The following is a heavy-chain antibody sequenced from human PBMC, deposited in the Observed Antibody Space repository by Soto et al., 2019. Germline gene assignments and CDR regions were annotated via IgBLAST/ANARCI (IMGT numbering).Heavy chain of an antibody. Sequence: ASVKVSCKASGYTFTSYGISWVRQAPGQGLEWMGWISAYNGNTNYAQKLQGRVTMTTDTSTSTAYMELSSLRSEDTAVYYCARLFPTEYDSSGNDAFDIWGQGTMVTVSS. CDR2: ISAYNGNT. CDR3: ARLFPTEYDSSGNDAFDI. D-gene: IGHD3-22*01. V-gene: IGHV1-18*01. J-gene: IGHJ3*02. CDR1: GYTFTSYG.